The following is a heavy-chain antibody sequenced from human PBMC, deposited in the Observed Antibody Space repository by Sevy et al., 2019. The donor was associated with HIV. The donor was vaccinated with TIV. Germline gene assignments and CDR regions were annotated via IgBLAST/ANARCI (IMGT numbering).Heavy chain of an antibody. D-gene: IGHD6-6*01. CDR1: QFAFSDYA. CDR3: AKARMAARSLNPRLFNFDS. Sequence: GGSLRLSCAASQFAFSDYAMTWVRQAPGKGLEWVASIGGSGGSTYYAESVRGRFTISRDNGKHVVYLQMDTLRVADTALYFCAKARMAARSLNPRLFNFDSWGQGTLVTVSS. CDR2: IGGSGGST. J-gene: IGHJ5*01. V-gene: IGHV3-23*01.